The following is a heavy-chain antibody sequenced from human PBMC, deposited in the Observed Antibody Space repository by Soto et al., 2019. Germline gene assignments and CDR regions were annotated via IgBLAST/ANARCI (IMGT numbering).Heavy chain of an antibody. CDR1: GGSISSGGYS. J-gene: IGHJ6*02. CDR2: IYHSGST. V-gene: IGHV4-30-2*01. D-gene: IGHD3-16*01. CDR3: AREKVSVGGAPGFGGMDV. Sequence: QLQLQESGSGLVKPSQTLSLTCAVSGGSISSGGYSWSWIRQPPGKGLEWIGYIYHSGSTYYNPSLKSRVTVSVDRSKNQFSLKVSSGTAADTAVYYWAREKVSVGGAPGFGGMDVWGQGTTVTVSS.